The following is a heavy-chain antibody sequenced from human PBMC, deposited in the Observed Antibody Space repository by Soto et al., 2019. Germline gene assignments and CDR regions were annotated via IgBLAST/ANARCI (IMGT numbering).Heavy chain of an antibody. J-gene: IGHJ4*02. V-gene: IGHV4-30-4*01. CDR3: ARAQGSGFLVS. CDR2: IYYSGST. D-gene: IGHD3-10*01. CDR1: VASSAMGDYT. Sequence: QGQLRRSAQGRLSLPRTLPSTCPSSVASSAMGDYTGVGTPKPQGKGLEWIGYIYYSGSTYYNPSLKSRVTIAVDTSKNQFSLKLSSVTAADTAVYYCARAQGSGFLVSWGQGTLVTVSS.